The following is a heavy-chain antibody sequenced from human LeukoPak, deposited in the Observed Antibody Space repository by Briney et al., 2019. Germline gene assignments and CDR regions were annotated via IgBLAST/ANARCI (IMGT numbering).Heavy chain of an antibody. V-gene: IGHV5-51*01. CDR2: IYPGDSDT. J-gene: IGHJ5*02. CDR3: ARLDSSDGSGRFDP. Sequence: GESLKISCKGSGYSFTSYWIGWVRQMPGKGLEWMGIIYPGDSDTRYSPSFQGQVTTSADKSISTAYLQWSSLKASGTDMYYCARLDSSDGSGRFDPWGQGTLVTVSS. D-gene: IGHD3-10*01. CDR1: GYSFTSYW.